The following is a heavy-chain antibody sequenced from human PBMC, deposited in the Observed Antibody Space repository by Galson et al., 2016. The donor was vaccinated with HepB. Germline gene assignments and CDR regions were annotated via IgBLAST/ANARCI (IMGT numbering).Heavy chain of an antibody. J-gene: IGHJ6*02. D-gene: IGHD5-12*01. CDR2: IYSDGST. V-gene: IGHV3-53*01. CDR3: ARGRGYSGYASYYGMDV. CDR1: GLTVSSNY. Sequence: SLRLSCAASGLTVSSNYMSWVRQAPGKGLEWVSTIYSDGSTYYADSVKGRFTISRDNSKNTLYLQMNSLRAEDTALYYCARGRGYSGYASYYGMDVWGQGTTVTVSS.